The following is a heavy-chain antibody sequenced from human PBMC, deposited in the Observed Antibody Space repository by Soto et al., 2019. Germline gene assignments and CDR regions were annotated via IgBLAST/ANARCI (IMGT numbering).Heavy chain of an antibody. CDR1: GFTFSNAW. CDR3: KGKYSYGPRDY. V-gene: IGHV3-15*01. J-gene: IGHJ4*02. Sequence: EVQLVESGGGLVKPGGSLRLSCAASGFTFSNAWMSWVRQAPGKGLEWVGRIKSKTDGGTTDYAAPVKGRFTISRDDSKNTLYLQMNSLKTEDTAEYYCKGKYSYGPRDYWGQGTLVTVSS. D-gene: IGHD5-18*01. CDR2: IKSKTDGGTT.